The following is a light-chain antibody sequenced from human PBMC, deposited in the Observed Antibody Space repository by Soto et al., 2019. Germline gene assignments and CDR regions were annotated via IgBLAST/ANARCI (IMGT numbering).Light chain of an antibody. CDR1: QGLVNW. Sequence: DIQVTQSPSSVSASVGDRVTITCRASQGLVNWLAWYQQKPGKAPKLLIYAASSFQSGVPSRFSGSESGTDFTLTISSLQPEDFATYYCQQTSSFPLAFGGGTKVEIK. CDR2: AAS. V-gene: IGKV1-12*01. CDR3: QQTSSFPLA. J-gene: IGKJ4*01.